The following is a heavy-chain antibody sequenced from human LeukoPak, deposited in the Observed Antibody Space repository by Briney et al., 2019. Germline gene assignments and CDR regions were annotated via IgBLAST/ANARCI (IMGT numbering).Heavy chain of an antibody. D-gene: IGHD5-18*01. CDR1: GFTVSSNY. CDR3: ARGYSYGYPPDY. V-gene: IGHV3-66*01. CDR2: IYSGGST. J-gene: IGHJ4*02. Sequence: GGSLRLSCAASGFTVSSNYMSWVRQAPGKGLEWVSVIYSGGSTYYADSVKGRFTISRDNSKNTQYLQMNSLRAEDTAVYYCARGYSYGYPPDYWGQGTLVTVSS.